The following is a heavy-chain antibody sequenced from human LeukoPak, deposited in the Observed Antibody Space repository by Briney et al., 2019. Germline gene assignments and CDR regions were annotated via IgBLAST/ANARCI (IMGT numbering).Heavy chain of an antibody. D-gene: IGHD3-3*01. Sequence: PGGSLRLSCAAPGFTFSSYWMHWVRQAPGKGLVWVSRINSDGSSTSYADSVKGRFTISRDNAKNTLYLQMNSLRAEDTAVYYCARPNYDFWSGYYFDYWGQGTLVTVSS. V-gene: IGHV3-74*01. CDR3: ARPNYDFWSGYYFDY. CDR2: INSDGSST. J-gene: IGHJ4*02. CDR1: GFTFSSYW.